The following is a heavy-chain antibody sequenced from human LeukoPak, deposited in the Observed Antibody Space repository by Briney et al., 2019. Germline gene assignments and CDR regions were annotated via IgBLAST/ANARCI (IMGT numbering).Heavy chain of an antibody. V-gene: IGHV3-23*01. J-gene: IGHJ4*02. CDR1: EFTFSSYA. CDR2: ISGSGTNT. D-gene: IGHD2-21*01. Sequence: GGSLRLSCAASEFTFSSYAMTWVRQAPGKGLEWVSAISGSGTNTYYSGSVRGRFTISRDNSNNRLYLQMNSVRAKDTAMYFCAKDTAVILTAPFDSWGQGTLVTVSS. CDR3: AKDTAVILTAPFDS.